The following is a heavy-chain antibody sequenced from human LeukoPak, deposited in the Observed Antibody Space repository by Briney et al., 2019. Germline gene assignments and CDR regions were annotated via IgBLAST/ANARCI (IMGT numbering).Heavy chain of an antibody. V-gene: IGHV3-48*03. CDR3: ARGGMPARFAY. D-gene: IGHD6-6*01. J-gene: IGHJ4*02. CDR1: GFTFSSYE. CDR2: ISSGSSSI. Sequence: GGSLRLSCAASGFTFSSYEMNWVRQAPGKGLEWVSYISSGSSSIFYADSVKGRFTISRDNAKNSLYLQMNSLRVEDTAVYYCARGGMPARFAYWGEGTRVPLSS.